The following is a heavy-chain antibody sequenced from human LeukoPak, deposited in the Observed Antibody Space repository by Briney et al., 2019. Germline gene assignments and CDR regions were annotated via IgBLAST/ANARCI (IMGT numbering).Heavy chain of an antibody. D-gene: IGHD2-15*01. Sequence: GGSLRLSCAASGFAFSNYAMNWVRQAPGKGLEWVSSISGTGASTYYAASAKGRFTISRDNSKDTLYLQMNRLRAEDTALYYCAKDLTIVVVAATWTFDYWGQGTLVTVSS. CDR2: ISGTGAST. J-gene: IGHJ4*02. CDR3: AKDLTIVVVAATWTFDY. CDR1: GFAFSNYA. V-gene: IGHV3-23*01.